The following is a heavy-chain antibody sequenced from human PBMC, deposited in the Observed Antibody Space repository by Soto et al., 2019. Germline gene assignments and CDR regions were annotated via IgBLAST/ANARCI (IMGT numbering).Heavy chain of an antibody. CDR3: ARDLWGYCGTDCYPLDV. J-gene: IGHJ6*02. Sequence: LTCTVSGGSISTYYWSWIRQPPGKGLEWIGYISYTGSTVYNPSFKSRVTISVDTSKNQFSLKLNSVTAADTAVYYCARDLWGYCGTDCYPLDVWGRGTTVTVSS. D-gene: IGHD2-21*02. CDR2: ISYTGST. CDR1: GGSISTYY. V-gene: IGHV4-59*01.